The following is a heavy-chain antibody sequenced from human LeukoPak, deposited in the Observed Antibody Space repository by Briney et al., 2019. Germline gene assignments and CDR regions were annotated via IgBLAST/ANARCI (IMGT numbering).Heavy chain of an antibody. D-gene: IGHD2-15*01. Sequence: GGSLRLSCAASGFTFSSSAMSWVRQAPGKGLEWVSTASGTDGRTYYADSVKGRFAISSDNSKNTLFLRMNSLGAEDTAVYYCASRGGQSSFDYWGQGTLVTVSS. CDR2: ASGTDGRT. V-gene: IGHV3-23*01. CDR1: GFTFSSSA. J-gene: IGHJ4*02. CDR3: ASRGGQSSFDY.